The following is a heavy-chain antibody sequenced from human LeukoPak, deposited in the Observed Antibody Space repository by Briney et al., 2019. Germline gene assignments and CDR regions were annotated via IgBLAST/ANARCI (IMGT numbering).Heavy chain of an antibody. D-gene: IGHD2-2*01. CDR2: IQQHGSET. V-gene: IGHV3-7*01. CDR3: ATYSSSNGREFQY. CDR1: GFSFSNYW. Sequence: PGGSLRLSCEASGFSFSNYWMSWVRQAPGKGLEWVANIQQHGSETYHVDSVKGRFTISRDNAKNSLYLQMNSLRAEDTAVYYCATYSSSNGREFQYWGQGTLVTVSS. J-gene: IGHJ1*01.